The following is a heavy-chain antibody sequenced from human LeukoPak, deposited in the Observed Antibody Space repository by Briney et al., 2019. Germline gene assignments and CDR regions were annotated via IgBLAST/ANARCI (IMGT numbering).Heavy chain of an antibody. J-gene: IGHJ5*02. Sequence: GGSLRLFFIASGYTFSSSDMNCVRQAPGKGLEWVSGITSGGSTYYADSVKGRFTISRNNSKNTLYLQMNSLRAEDTGVYYCAKDIARMVIIGWYVPWGQGTLVTVSS. CDR3: AKDIARMVIIGWYVP. CDR1: GYTFSSSD. V-gene: IGHV3-23*01. D-gene: IGHD3-3*01. CDR2: ITSGGST.